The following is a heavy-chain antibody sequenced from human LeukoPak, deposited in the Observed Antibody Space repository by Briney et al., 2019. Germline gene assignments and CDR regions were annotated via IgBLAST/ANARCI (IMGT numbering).Heavy chain of an antibody. CDR2: IYYSGST. V-gene: IGHV4-30-4*08. D-gene: IGHD1-26*01. Sequence: SETLSLTCTVSGGSISSSNYYWSWIRQPPGKGLEWIGYIYYSGSTYYNPSLKSRVTISVDTSKNQFSLKLSSVTAADTAVYYCASVSGSYSGAFDIWGQGTMVTVSS. J-gene: IGHJ3*02. CDR1: GGSISSSNYY. CDR3: ASVSGSYSGAFDI.